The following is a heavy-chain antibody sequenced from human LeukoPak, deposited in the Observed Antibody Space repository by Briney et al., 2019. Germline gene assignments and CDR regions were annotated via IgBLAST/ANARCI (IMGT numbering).Heavy chain of an antibody. V-gene: IGHV3-53*01. J-gene: IGHJ3*02. CDR2: IYSGGST. D-gene: IGHD2-15*01. CDR3: ARGVGGSRAFDI. CDR1: GFTVSSYY. Sequence: GGSLRLSCAASGFTVSSYYMSWVRQAPGKGLEWVSVIYSGGSTYYADSVKGRFTISRDNSKNTLYLQMSSLRAEDTAVYYCARGVGGSRAFDIWGQGTMVTVSS.